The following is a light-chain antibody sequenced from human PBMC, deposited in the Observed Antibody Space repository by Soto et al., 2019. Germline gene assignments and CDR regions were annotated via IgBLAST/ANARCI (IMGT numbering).Light chain of an antibody. CDR3: QSFDTGLTGPI. J-gene: IGLJ2*01. CDR1: NSNIGAHYE. Sequence: QSVLTQPPSVSAAPGQRVTISCNGSNSNIGAHYEVHWYQQFPGTAPKLLISNNTNRPSGVPDRFSGSRSGTSASLAITGLQSEDEADYYCQSFDTGLTGPILGIGTKPPS. V-gene: IGLV1-40*01. CDR2: NNT.